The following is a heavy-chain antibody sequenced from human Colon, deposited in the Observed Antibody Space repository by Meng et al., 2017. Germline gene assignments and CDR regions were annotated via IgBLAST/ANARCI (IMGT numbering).Heavy chain of an antibody. J-gene: IGHJ3*02. CDR3: ARGGYSGSYWAPGNAFDI. V-gene: IGHV4-59*01. Sequence: SETLSPTCTVPGGSISSYYWSWIRQPPGKGLEWIGYIYYSGSTNYNPSLKSRVTISVDTSKNQFSLKLSSVTAADTAVYYCARGGYSGSYWAPGNAFDIWGQGTMVTVSS. D-gene: IGHD1-26*01. CDR2: IYYSGST. CDR1: GGSISSYY.